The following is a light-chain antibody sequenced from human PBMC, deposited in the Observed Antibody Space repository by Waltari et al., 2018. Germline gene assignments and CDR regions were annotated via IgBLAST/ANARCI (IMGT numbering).Light chain of an antibody. Sequence: EIVLTQSPATLSLSPGERATLSCRASQSVSNFLAWYQQKPGQAPRLLIYHASNRATGIPDRFSGRGSGTDFTLTISSLEPGDSAVYYCQQRANWPPLTFGGGTMVEI. J-gene: IGKJ4*01. CDR2: HAS. V-gene: IGKV3-11*01. CDR3: QQRANWPPLT. CDR1: QSVSNF.